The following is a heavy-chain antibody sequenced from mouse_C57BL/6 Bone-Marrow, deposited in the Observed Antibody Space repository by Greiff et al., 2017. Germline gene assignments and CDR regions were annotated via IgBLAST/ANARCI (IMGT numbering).Heavy chain of an antibody. D-gene: IGHD2-4*01. CDR1: GYTFTNYW. J-gene: IGHJ4*01. V-gene: IGHV1-64*01. Sequence: QVQLQQPGAELVKPGASVKLSCKASGYTFTNYWMHWVKQRPGQGLEWIGMMHPNGGSPDYNEKFKSEATLSVDKSSRTAYMELSSQTSEDSAVDDCARAYDYDDYTKDNWGQGTSVTVSS. CDR2: MHPNGGSP. CDR3: ARAYDYDDYTKDN.